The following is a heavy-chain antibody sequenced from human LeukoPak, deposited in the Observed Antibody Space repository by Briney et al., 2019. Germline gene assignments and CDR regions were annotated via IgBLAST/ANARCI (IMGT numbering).Heavy chain of an antibody. Sequence: ASVKVSCKASGYTFTSYYMHWVRQAPGQGLEWMGWINPNSGGTNYAQKFQGRVTMTRDTSISTAYMELSRLRSDDTAVYYCARALGGFGVVPWGQGPLVAVSS. V-gene: IGHV1-2*02. CDR1: GYTFTSYY. D-gene: IGHD3-3*01. CDR3: ARALGGFGVVP. CDR2: INPNSGGT. J-gene: IGHJ5*02.